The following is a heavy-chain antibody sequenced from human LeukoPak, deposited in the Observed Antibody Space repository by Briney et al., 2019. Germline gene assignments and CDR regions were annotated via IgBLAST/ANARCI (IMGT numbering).Heavy chain of an antibody. Sequence: GGSLRLSCAASGFTFSSYSMNWVRQAPGQGLEWVSSISSNSSYIYYADSVKGRFTISRDNAKNSLYLQMNSLRAEDTAVYYCARDKVSTGRIAVAGTGEFDYWGQGTLVTVSS. CDR1: GFTFSSYS. V-gene: IGHV3-21*01. CDR3: ARDKVSTGRIAVAGTGEFDY. CDR2: ISSNSSYI. J-gene: IGHJ4*02. D-gene: IGHD6-19*01.